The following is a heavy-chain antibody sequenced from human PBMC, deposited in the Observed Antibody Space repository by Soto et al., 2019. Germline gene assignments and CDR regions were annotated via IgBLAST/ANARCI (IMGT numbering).Heavy chain of an antibody. Sequence: PGGSLRLSCAASGLIFSNYKMHWVRQAPGKGLVWVSRISTDGSITDYADSVKDRFTVSRDNAKNTLYLQMNSLRVDDTAVYYCARDTNGLHYWGQGTLVTVSS. D-gene: IGHD2-8*01. CDR1: GLIFSNYK. J-gene: IGHJ4*02. CDR3: ARDTNGLHY. V-gene: IGHV3-74*01. CDR2: ISTDGSIT.